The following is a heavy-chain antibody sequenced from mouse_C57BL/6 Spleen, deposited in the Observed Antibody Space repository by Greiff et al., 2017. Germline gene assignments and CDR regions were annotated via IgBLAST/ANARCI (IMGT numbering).Heavy chain of an antibody. CDR1: GYTFTSYW. CDR2: IDPSDSYT. Sequence: QVQLQQPGAELVRPGTSVKLSCKASGYTFTSYWMHWVKQRPGQGLEWIGVIDPSDSYTNYNQKFKGKATLTVDTSSSTAYMQLSSLTSEDSAVYYCARGDPFDVWGTGTTVTVSS. CDR3: ARGDPFDV. V-gene: IGHV1-59*01. J-gene: IGHJ1*03.